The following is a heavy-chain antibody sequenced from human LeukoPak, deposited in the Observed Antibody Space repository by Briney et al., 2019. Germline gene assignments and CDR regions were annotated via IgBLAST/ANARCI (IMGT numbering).Heavy chain of an antibody. CDR1: GGSMGSSSYY. V-gene: IGHV4-39*07. D-gene: IGHD6-19*01. CDR2: IYYSGST. Sequence: PSETLSLTCTVSGGSMGSSSYYWGWIRQPPGKGLEWIGSIYYSGSTHYNPSLKSRVTISIDTSKNQFSLKLSSVTAADTAVYYCARASDTQWLAFDYWGQGTLVTVSS. CDR3: ARASDTQWLAFDY. J-gene: IGHJ4*02.